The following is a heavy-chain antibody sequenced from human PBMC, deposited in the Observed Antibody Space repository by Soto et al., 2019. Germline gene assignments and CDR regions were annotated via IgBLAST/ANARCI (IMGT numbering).Heavy chain of an antibody. D-gene: IGHD6-6*01. Sequence: EVQLLESGGGLVQPGGSLRLSCAASGFTFSIYAMSWVRQAPGKGLEWVSTISGSGGDIYYADSVKGRFIISRDNPKYTLSLQMDSVRDDDTAVYYCAKGGRGSSGLDFDYWGQGTLVTVSS. CDR2: ISGSGGDI. CDR1: GFTFSIYA. J-gene: IGHJ4*02. V-gene: IGHV3-23*01. CDR3: AKGGRGSSGLDFDY.